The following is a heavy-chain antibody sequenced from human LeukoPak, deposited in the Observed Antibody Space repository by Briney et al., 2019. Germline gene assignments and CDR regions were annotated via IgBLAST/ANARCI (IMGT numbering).Heavy chain of an antibody. D-gene: IGHD1-1*01. CDR1: GGSISSGGYY. CDR3: ARVVRHTTIPSAFDI. J-gene: IGHJ3*02. CDR2: IYYSGST. V-gene: IGHV4-31*03. Sequence: SQTLSLTCTVSGGSISSGGYYWSWIRQRPGKGLEWIGYIYYSGSTYYNPSLKSRVTISADTSKNQFSLKLSSVTAADTAVYYCARVVRHTTIPSAFDIWGQGTMVTVSS.